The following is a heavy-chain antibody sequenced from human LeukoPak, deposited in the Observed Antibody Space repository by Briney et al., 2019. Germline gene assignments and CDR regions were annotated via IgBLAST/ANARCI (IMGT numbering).Heavy chain of an antibody. J-gene: IGHJ4*02. CDR2: IYHSGST. V-gene: IGHV4-34*01. CDR3: ARSDYYDSSGYPGY. D-gene: IGHD3-22*01. CDR1: GGSFSGYY. Sequence: SETLSLTCAVYGGSFSGYYWSWIRQPPGKGLEWIGYIYHSGSTYYNPSLKSRVTISVDRSKNQFSLKLSSVTAADTAVYYCARSDYYDSSGYPGYWGQGTLVTVSS.